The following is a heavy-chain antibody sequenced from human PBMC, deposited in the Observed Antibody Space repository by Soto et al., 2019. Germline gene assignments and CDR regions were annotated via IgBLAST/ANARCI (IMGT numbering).Heavy chain of an antibody. Sequence: EVQLVESGGGLVQAGGSLRLSCAVFGFTFSNYEMNWVRQAPGKGLEWVSYISNSGSTYYADSVKGRFTISRDNSKNTLYLQMNSLRAEDTAVYYCAKEPRIAAARNWFDPWGQGTLVTVSS. CDR3: AKEPRIAAARNWFDP. CDR1: GFTFSNYE. D-gene: IGHD6-13*01. J-gene: IGHJ5*02. CDR2: ISNSGST. V-gene: IGHV3-48*03.